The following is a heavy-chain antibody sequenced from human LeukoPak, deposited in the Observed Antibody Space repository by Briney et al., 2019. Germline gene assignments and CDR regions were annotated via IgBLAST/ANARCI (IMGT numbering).Heavy chain of an antibody. CDR3: ARGLGSGYTFDS. D-gene: IGHD5-12*01. J-gene: IGHJ4*02. Sequence: TGGSLRLSCAASGFTFSSYAMSWVRQAPGKGLEWVSGISGSGGSTYYADSVKGRFTISRDNSKNTLYLQMNSLRAEDTAVYYCARGLGSGYTFDSWGRGTLVTVSS. CDR2: ISGSGGST. V-gene: IGHV3-23*01. CDR1: GFTFSSYA.